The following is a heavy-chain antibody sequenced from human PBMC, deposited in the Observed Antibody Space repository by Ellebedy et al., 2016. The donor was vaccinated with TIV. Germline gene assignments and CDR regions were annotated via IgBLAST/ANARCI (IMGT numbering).Heavy chain of an antibody. CDR2: IRQEGDEI. CDR1: GFSFRSYW. D-gene: IGHD4-17*01. CDR3: ARRASYGDYAVQVNPWFDP. J-gene: IGHJ5*02. Sequence: GEPLKISCEAFGFSFRSYWMTWVRQAPGKGLEWVAKIRQEGDEIYYVESVKGRFTISRDNAKNSLFLQMNRLRVEDTAVYYCARRASYGDYAVQVNPWFDPWGQGTLVTVSS. V-gene: IGHV3-7*01.